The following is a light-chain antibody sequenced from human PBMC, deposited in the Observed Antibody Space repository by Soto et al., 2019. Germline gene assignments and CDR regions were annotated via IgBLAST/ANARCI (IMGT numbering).Light chain of an antibody. CDR1: QSISTY. CDR2: AAS. CDR3: QQSYTIPYT. J-gene: IGKJ2*01. Sequence: DIQMTQSPSSLPASVGDRVTLTCRASQSISTYLNWYQQKPGQAPKLLIYAASSLQSGVPSSLSGSGSGTDFNLTISSLQPEDFANYYCQQSYTIPYTFGQGTKLEIK. V-gene: IGKV1-39*01.